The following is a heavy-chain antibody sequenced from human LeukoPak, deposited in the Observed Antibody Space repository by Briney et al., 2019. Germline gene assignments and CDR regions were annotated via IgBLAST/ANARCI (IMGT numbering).Heavy chain of an antibody. CDR2: IIPTFGTA. V-gene: IGHV1-69*13. J-gene: IGHJ4*02. CDR1: GGTFSSYA. Sequence: ASVKVSCKASGGTFSSYAISWVRQAPGQGLEWMGGIIPTFGTANYAQKFQGRVTITADESTSTAYMELSSLRSEDTAVYYCAREADSNFKSDYWGQGTLVTVSS. D-gene: IGHD4-11*01. CDR3: AREADSNFKSDY.